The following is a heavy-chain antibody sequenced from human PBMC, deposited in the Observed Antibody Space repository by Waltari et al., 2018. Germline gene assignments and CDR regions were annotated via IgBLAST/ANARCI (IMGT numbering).Heavy chain of an antibody. V-gene: IGHV4-39*07. D-gene: IGHD2-2*01. CDR1: GGPISSSSYY. CDR3: GSLESPPYRYGMDV. Sequence: QLQLQESGPGLVKPSETLSLTCTVSGGPISSSSYYWGWIRQPPGKGLGWIGSIYYSGCTYDNPYLKSRVTIPVDTSKNQFSLKLSSVTAADTAVYYCGSLESPPYRYGMDVWGQGTTVTVSS. CDR2: IYYSGCT. J-gene: IGHJ6*02.